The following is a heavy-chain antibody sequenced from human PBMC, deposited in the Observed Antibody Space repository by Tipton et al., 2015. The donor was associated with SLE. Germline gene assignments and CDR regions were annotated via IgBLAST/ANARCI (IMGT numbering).Heavy chain of an antibody. Sequence: QSGAEVKKPGASVKVSCKASGYTFTAVFVDWVRQAPGQGLEWMGRINPGSGATNYAQKFQGRVTMTRDTSINTAYMELSRLKSDDTAVYYCARVYYGSGSYYNPNWFDPWGQGTLVTVSS. J-gene: IGHJ5*02. V-gene: IGHV1-2*06. D-gene: IGHD3-10*01. CDR1: GYTFTAVF. CDR2: INPGSGAT. CDR3: ARVYYGSGSYYNPNWFDP.